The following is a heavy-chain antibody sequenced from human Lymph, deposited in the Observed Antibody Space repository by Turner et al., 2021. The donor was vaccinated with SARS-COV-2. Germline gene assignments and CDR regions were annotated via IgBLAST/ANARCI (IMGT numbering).Heavy chain of an antibody. Sequence: EVQRVESGGGLGQPGRSLRHSCAATGFTFDEYAMHWVRQAPGKGLEWVSGISWNSGSIGYADSVKGRFTISRDNAKNSLYLQMNSLRAEDTALYYCAKGRRFGMDVWGQGTTVTVSS. CDR1: GFTFDEYA. V-gene: IGHV3-9*01. CDR3: AKGRRFGMDV. CDR2: ISWNSGSI. J-gene: IGHJ6*02.